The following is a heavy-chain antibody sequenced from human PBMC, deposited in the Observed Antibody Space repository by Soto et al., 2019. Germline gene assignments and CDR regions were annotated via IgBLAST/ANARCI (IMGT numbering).Heavy chain of an antibody. J-gene: IGHJ6*02. V-gene: IGHV3-23*01. CDR1: GFTFSSYA. Sequence: GGSLRLSCAASGFTFSSYAMSWVRQAPGKGLEWVSAISGSGGSTYYADSVKGRFTISRDNSKNTLYLQMNSLRAEDTAVYYCARVYLRYYYGMDVWGQGTTVTVSS. CDR2: ISGSGGST. CDR3: ARVYLRYYYGMDV.